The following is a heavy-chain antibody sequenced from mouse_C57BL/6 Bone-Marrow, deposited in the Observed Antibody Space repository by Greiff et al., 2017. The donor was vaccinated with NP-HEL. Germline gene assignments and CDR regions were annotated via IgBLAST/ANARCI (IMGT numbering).Heavy chain of an antibody. J-gene: IGHJ2*01. Sequence: DVQLQESGPGLVKPSQSLSLTCSVTGYSITSGYYWNWIRQFPGNKLEWMGYISYDGSNNYNPSLKNRISITRDTSKNQFFLKLNSVTTEDTATYYCARVGANWDYWGQGTTLTVSS. CDR1: GYSITSGYY. CDR2: ISYDGSN. V-gene: IGHV3-6*01. CDR3: ARVGANWDY. D-gene: IGHD4-1*01.